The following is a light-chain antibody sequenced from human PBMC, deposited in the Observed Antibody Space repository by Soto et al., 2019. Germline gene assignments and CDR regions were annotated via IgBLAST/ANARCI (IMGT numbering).Light chain of an antibody. CDR1: PSVATN. V-gene: IGKV3-15*01. CDR3: QQYYNWPPYT. Sequence: VMTQSPATLSVSPGDRATLSCRASPSVATNVAWYQQQPGQAPRLLVYGASTRATGIPARFTGFGSGTDFTLTISGLQSDDFAVYYCQQYYNWPPYTFGQGTKLQIK. CDR2: GAS. J-gene: IGKJ2*01.